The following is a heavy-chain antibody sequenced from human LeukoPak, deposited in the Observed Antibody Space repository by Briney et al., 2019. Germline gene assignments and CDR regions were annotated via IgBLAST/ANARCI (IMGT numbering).Heavy chain of an antibody. CDR3: ARVELRFPRFDP. D-gene: IGHD3-3*01. J-gene: IGHJ5*02. CDR1: GGSISSYY. CDR2: IYYSGST. Sequence: PSETLSLTCTVSGGSISSYYWSWIRQPPGKGLEWIGYIYYSGSTYYNPSLKSRVTISVDTSKNQFSLKLSSVTAADTAVYYCARVELRFPRFDPWGQGTLVTVSS. V-gene: IGHV4-30-4*01.